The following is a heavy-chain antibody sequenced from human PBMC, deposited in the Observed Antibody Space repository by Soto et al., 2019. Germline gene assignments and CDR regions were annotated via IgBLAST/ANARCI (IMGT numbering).Heavy chain of an antibody. D-gene: IGHD6-19*01. CDR3: ARWAGRPNRFDL. V-gene: IGHV1-3*01. CDR1: GYTFTTYP. Sequence: QVQLAQSGAEVKKPGASVKVSFKASGYTFTTYPIQWVRQAPGQMPEWMGWINPGSRNTKYSQKFQGRVTISMNTSATKAYMAVSSLRFEDSAVYYCARWAGRPNRFDLWGQGTLVTVFS. J-gene: IGHJ5*02. CDR2: INPGSRNT.